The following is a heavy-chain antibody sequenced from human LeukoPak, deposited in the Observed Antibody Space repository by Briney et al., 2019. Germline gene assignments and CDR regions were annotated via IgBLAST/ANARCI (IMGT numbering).Heavy chain of an antibody. V-gene: IGHV4-59*11. CDR2: IYYSGST. Sequence: SETLSLTCTVSGGSISSHYWSWIRQPPGKGLEWIGYIYYSGSTNYNPSLKSRVTIAVDTSKNQFSLKLSSVTAADTAVYYCARDIGIDDAFDIWGQGTMVTVSS. D-gene: IGHD3-16*02. J-gene: IGHJ3*02. CDR1: GGSISSHY. CDR3: ARDIGIDDAFDI.